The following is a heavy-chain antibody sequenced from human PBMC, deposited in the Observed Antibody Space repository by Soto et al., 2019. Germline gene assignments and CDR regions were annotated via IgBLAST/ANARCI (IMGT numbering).Heavy chain of an antibody. CDR3: ARGGGGGLFDP. J-gene: IGHJ5*02. Sequence: PGGSLRLSXATSGFSFSDSYMSWIRQAPGKGLEWISYISPRSTFRDYAESVKGRFTISRDSVKNSLYLQMNNLTAGDTGVYYCARGGGGGLFDPWGQGSLVTVSS. V-gene: IGHV3-11*06. CDR2: ISPRSTFR. CDR1: GFSFSDSY. D-gene: IGHD2-21*01.